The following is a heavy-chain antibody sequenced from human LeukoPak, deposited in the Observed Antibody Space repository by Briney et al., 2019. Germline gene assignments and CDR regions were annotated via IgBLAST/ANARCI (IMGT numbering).Heavy chain of an antibody. J-gene: IGHJ4*02. CDR3: ARENVDIVPQYYFDY. D-gene: IGHD5-12*01. Sequence: GGSLRLSCAASGFTFSSYAMSWVRQAPGKGLEWVSAFSGSGGSTYYADSVKGRFTISRDNSKNTLYLQMNSLRAEDTAVYYCARENVDIVPQYYFDYWGQGTLVTVSS. V-gene: IGHV3-23*01. CDR2: FSGSGGST. CDR1: GFTFSSYA.